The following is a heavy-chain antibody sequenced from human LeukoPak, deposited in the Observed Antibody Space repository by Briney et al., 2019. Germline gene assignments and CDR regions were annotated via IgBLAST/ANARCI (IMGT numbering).Heavy chain of an antibody. CDR2: IYYSGST. CDR3: ARANPYDILTGYYRVIDY. CDR1: GGSVSSGTYY. D-gene: IGHD3-9*01. Sequence: SGTLSLTCTVSGGSVSSGTYYWSWIRQPPGKGLEWIGYIYYSGSTNYNPSLKSRVTISVDTSMNQFSLKLSSVTAADTAVYYCARANPYDILTGYYRVIDYWGQGTLVTVSS. J-gene: IGHJ4*02. V-gene: IGHV4-61*01.